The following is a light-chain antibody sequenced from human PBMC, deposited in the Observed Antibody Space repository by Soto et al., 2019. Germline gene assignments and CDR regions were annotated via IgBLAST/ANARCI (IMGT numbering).Light chain of an antibody. J-gene: IGKJ1*01. CDR1: QSINRW. Sequence: DIQMAQSPSTLSASVGDRVTITCRASQSINRWLAWYQQKPGKAPNLLIYEVSTLHSGVPSRFSGSGSGTEFTLTISSLRPDDFATYYCQHYSGDRATFGQGTKVDIK. CDR3: QHYSGDRAT. V-gene: IGKV1-5*03. CDR2: EVS.